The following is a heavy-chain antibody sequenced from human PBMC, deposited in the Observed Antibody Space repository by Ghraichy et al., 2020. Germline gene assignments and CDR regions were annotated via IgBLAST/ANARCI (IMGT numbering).Heavy chain of an antibody. CDR1: GGSMYGQY. CDR2: KSDSGAT. J-gene: IGHJ4*02. CDR3: VRHGGGAAIGYFFEY. D-gene: IGHD3-16*01. Sequence: GSLRLSCTVSGGSMYGQYWDWIRQPPGKGLEWIGYKSDSGATNYNPSLQSRVTISVDTSKNQFSLRLRSVTAADTAVYYCVRHGGGAAIGYFFEYWGQGNLVIVSS. V-gene: IGHV4-59*08.